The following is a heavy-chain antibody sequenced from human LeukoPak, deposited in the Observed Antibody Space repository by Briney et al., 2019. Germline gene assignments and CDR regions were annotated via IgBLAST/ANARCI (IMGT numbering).Heavy chain of an antibody. CDR3: AKVSNSYGHYYFDY. D-gene: IGHD5-18*01. CDR1: GFTFSSYG. V-gene: IGHV3-23*01. J-gene: IGHJ4*02. CDR2: ISGSGGST. Sequence: GGSLRLSCAASGFTFSSYGMSWVRQAPGEGLEWVSAISGSGGSTYYADSVKGRFTISRDNSKTTLYLQMNSLRAEDTAVYYCAKVSNSYGHYYFDYWGQGTLVTVSS.